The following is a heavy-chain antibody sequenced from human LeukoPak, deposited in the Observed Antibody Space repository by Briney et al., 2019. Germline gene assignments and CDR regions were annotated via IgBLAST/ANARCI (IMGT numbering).Heavy chain of an antibody. J-gene: IGHJ3*02. CDR1: GFTFSSYG. D-gene: IGHD3-22*01. Sequence: GGSLRLSCAASGFTFSSYGMHWVRQAPGKGLGWVAFIRYDGSNKYYADSVKGRFTISRDNSKNTLYLQMNSLRAEDTAVYYCAKDRYYDSTEGPDAFDIWGQGTMVTVSS. CDR3: AKDRYYDSTEGPDAFDI. CDR2: IRYDGSNK. V-gene: IGHV3-30*02.